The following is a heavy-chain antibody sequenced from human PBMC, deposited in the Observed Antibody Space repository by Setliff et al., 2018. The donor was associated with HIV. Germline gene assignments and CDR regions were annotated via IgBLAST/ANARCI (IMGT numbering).Heavy chain of an antibody. CDR2: IFESGGT. Sequence: PSETLSLTCTVSDDSITGYYWSWIRQSPGKGLQCIGYIFESGGTNYNPSLRSRFTISRDNAKNSLYLQMNSLRAEDTAVYYCARPLLRTNPVYGTLGNWFDSWGRGTLVTVSS. CDR1: DDSITGYY. V-gene: IGHV4-59*12. J-gene: IGHJ5*01. CDR3: ARPLLRTNPVYGTLGNWFDS. D-gene: IGHD2-8*01.